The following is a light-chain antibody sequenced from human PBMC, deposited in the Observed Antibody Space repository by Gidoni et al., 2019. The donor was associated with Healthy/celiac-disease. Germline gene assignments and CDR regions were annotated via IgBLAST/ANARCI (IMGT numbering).Light chain of an antibody. Sequence: DIQMTQSPSSLSASVGDRVTITCRASQSISSYLNWYQQKPGKAPKLLIYAASSLQSGVPAWFSGSASGTFSPLTISIPPPEDFATYYCQPLYSPPLTFGQGTKVEIK. J-gene: IGKJ1*01. CDR2: AAS. CDR1: QSISSY. CDR3: QPLYSPPLT. V-gene: IGKV1-39*01.